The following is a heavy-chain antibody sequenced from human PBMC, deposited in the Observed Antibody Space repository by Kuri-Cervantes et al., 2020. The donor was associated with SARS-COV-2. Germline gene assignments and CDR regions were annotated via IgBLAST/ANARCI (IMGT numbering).Heavy chain of an antibody. CDR3: AKEERTAFDY. J-gene: IGHJ4*02. CDR1: GFTFSSYG. V-gene: IGHV3-30*18. CDR2: ISYDGSNK. Sequence: GESLKISCVASGFTFSSYGMHWVRQAPGKGLEWVAVISYDGSNKYYADSVKGRFTISRDNSKNTLYLQMNSLRAEDTAVYYCAKEERTAFDYWGQGTLITVSS.